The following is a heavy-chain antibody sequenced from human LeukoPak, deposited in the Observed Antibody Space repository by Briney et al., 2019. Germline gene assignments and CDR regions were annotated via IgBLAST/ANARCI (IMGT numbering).Heavy chain of an antibody. V-gene: IGHV1-18*01. CDR1: ASTFTSYG. CDR3: ARGPYLTTEDY. J-gene: IGHJ4*02. CDR2: ISAYNGNT. Sequence: ASVKVSCKASASTFTSYGISWVRQAPGQGLERMGWISAYNGNTNYAQKLQGRVTMTTDTSTSTAYMELRSLRSDDTAVYYCARGPYLTTEDYWGQGTLVTVSS. D-gene: IGHD4-11*01.